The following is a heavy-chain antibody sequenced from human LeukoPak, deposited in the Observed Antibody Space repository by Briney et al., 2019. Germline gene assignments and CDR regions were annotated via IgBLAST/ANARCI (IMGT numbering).Heavy chain of an antibody. CDR3: ARDPYNGAYSEGYYYYYMDV. CDR1: GITFSNYN. J-gene: IGHJ6*03. CDR2: ITSSSSYT. D-gene: IGHD1-1*01. Sequence: GSLRLSCAAPGITFSNYNMNWVRQAPGKGLEWISSITSSSSYTFYADSVKGRFTISRDNAKNSLYLQMNSLRVEDTAIYYCARDPYNGAYSEGYYYYYMDVWGKGTTVTVSS. V-gene: IGHV3-21*01.